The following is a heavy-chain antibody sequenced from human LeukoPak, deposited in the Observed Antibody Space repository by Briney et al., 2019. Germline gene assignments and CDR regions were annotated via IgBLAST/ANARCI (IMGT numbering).Heavy chain of an antibody. CDR3: ARGPTYCGGDCYSDYFDY. CDR1: GGSFSGYY. J-gene: IGHJ4*02. CDR2: INHSGSA. Sequence: SETLSLTCAVYGGSFSGYYWSWIRQPPGKGLEWIGEINHSGSANYNPSLKSRVTISVDTSKNQFSLKLSSVTAADTAVYYCARGPTYCGGDCYSDYFDYWGQGTLVTVSS. D-gene: IGHD2-21*02. V-gene: IGHV4-34*01.